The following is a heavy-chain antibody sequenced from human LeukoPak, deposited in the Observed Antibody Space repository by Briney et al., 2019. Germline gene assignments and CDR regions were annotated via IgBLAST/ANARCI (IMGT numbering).Heavy chain of an antibody. CDR2: ISSSSRYI. V-gene: IGHV3-21*01. CDR3: ARDLGPRTSCYDY. D-gene: IGHD2-2*01. Sequence: GGSQRLSCAASGFTFSAYSMNWVRQAPGKGLEWVSSISSSSRYIYYPDSLKGRFTVSRDNAKNSLSLQMNSLRAEDTAVYYCARDLGPRTSCYDYWGQGTLVTVSS. J-gene: IGHJ4*02. CDR1: GFTFSAYS.